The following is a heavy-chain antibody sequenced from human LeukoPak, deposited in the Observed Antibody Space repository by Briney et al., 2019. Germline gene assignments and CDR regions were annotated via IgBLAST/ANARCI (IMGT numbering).Heavy chain of an antibody. D-gene: IGHD4-17*01. CDR3: AKDSVTDYYMDV. Sequence: PGGSLRLSCAASGFTFDDYTMHWVRQAPGKGLEWVSLISWDGGSTYYADSVKGRFTISRENSKNSLYMQMNSLRNEDTALYYCAKDSVTDYYMDVWGKGNTVTVSS. J-gene: IGHJ6*03. CDR1: GFTFDDYT. CDR2: ISWDGGST. V-gene: IGHV3-43*01.